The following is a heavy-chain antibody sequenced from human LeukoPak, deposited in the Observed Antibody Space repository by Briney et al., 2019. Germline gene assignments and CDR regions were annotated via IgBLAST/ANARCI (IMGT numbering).Heavy chain of an antibody. CDR2: IYHSGNT. J-gene: IGHJ4*02. V-gene: IGHV4-34*01. CDR3: ARTNSEYDILTGYYLRRFDY. D-gene: IGHD3-9*01. CDR1: GGSFSGYY. Sequence: KTSETLSLTCAVYGGSFSGYYWSWIRQPPGKGLAWIGEIYHSGNTNYNPSLKSRVTISVDTSKNQFSLKLSSVTAADKAVYYCARTNSEYDILTGYYLRRFDYWGQGTLVTVSS.